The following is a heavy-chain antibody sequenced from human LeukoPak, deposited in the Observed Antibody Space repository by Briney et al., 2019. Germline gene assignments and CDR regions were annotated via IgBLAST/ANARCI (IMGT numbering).Heavy chain of an antibody. J-gene: IGHJ4*02. CDR2: INHSGST. Sequence: PETLSLTCAVYGGSFSGYYWSWVRQPPGKGLEWIGEINHSGSTNYNPSLKSRVTISVDTSKNQFSLKLSSVTAADTAVYYCAVADYWGQGTLVTVSS. CDR3: AVADY. CDR1: GGSFSGYY. V-gene: IGHV4-34*01.